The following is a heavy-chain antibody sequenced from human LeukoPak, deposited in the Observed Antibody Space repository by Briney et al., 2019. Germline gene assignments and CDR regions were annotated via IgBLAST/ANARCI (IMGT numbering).Heavy chain of an antibody. Sequence: GGSLRLSCAASGFTFSSYAMHWVRQAPGKGLEWVAVISYDGSNKYYADSVKGRFTISRDNSKNTLYLQMNSLRAEDTAVYYCARAGLITIFGVDPYYFDYWGQGTLVTVSS. CDR2: ISYDGSNK. J-gene: IGHJ4*02. V-gene: IGHV3-30*04. CDR3: ARAGLITIFGVDPYYFDY. D-gene: IGHD3-3*01. CDR1: GFTFSSYA.